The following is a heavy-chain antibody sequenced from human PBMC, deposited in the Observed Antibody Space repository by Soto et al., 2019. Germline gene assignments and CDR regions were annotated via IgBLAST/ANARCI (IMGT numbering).Heavy chain of an antibody. CDR1: GGTFSSYA. J-gene: IGHJ4*02. Sequence: SVKVSCKASGGTFSSYAISWVRQAPGQGLEWMGGIIPIFGTANYAQKFQGRVTITADESTSTAYMELSSLRSEDAAVYYCARWGQQLTPRLSSFDYWGQGTLVTVYS. CDR3: ARWGQQLTPRLSSFDY. CDR2: IIPIFGTA. D-gene: IGHD6-13*01. V-gene: IGHV1-69*13.